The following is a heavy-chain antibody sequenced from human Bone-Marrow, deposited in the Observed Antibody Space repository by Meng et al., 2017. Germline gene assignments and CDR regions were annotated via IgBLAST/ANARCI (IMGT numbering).Heavy chain of an antibody. J-gene: IGHJ6*02. V-gene: IGHV1-18*01. CDR1: GYTFTSYG. Sequence: ASVKVSCKASGYTFTSYGISWVRQAPGQGLEWMGWISAYNGNTNYAQKLQGRVTLTTDTSTSTADMELRSLRHDDTAVYYCARDFPLESTHRQSYYYYYGMDVWGQGTTVTVSS. CDR2: ISAYNGNT. CDR3: ARDFPLESTHRQSYYYYYGMDV.